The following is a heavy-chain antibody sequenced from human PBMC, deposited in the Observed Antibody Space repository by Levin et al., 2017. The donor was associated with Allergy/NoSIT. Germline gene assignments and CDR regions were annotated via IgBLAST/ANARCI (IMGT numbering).Heavy chain of an antibody. CDR2: ISGSGGST. D-gene: IGHD1-20*01. V-gene: IGHV3-23*01. Sequence: SGGSLRLSCAASGFTFSSYAMSWVRQAPGKGLEWVSAISGSGGSTYYAASVKGRFTISRDNSKNTLYLQMNSLRAEDTAVYYCAKETYNWPTRAIFDYWGQGTLVTVSS. J-gene: IGHJ4*02. CDR1: GFTFSSYA. CDR3: AKETYNWPTRAIFDY.